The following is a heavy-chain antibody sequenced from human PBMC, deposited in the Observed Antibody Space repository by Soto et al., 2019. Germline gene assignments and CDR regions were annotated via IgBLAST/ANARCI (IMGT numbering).Heavy chain of an antibody. CDR2: ISGSGGST. V-gene: IGHV3-23*01. CDR3: ASDRPRGYSYGNFDY. CDR1: GFTFSSYA. Sequence: GGSLRLSCAASGFTFSSYAMSWVRQAPGKGLEWVSAISGSGGSTYYADSVKGRFTISRDNAKNSLYLQMNSLRDEDTAVYYCASDRPRGYSYGNFDYWGQGTLVTVSS. J-gene: IGHJ4*02. D-gene: IGHD5-18*01.